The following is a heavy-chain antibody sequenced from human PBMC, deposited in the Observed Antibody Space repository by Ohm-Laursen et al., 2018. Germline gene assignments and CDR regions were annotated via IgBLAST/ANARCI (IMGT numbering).Heavy chain of an antibody. CDR3: VRVVRGVWYFDL. CDR2: INHSGST. J-gene: IGHJ2*01. V-gene: IGHV4-34*01. Sequence: SETLSLTCAVYGGSFSGYYWSWIRQPPGKGLEWIGEINHSGSTNYNPSLKSRVTISVDTSKNQFSLKLSSVTAADTAVYYCVRVVRGVWYFDLWGRGTLVTVSS. D-gene: IGHD3-10*01. CDR1: GGSFSGYY.